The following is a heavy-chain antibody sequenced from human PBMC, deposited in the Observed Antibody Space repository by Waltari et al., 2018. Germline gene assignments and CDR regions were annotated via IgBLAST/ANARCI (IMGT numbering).Heavy chain of an antibody. V-gene: IGHV5-51*01. J-gene: IGHJ3*02. D-gene: IGHD5-12*01. CDR1: GYIFTNHW. CDR3: ARRLIVATLGGGDAFDI. CDR2: IYPIDSDT. Sequence: EVQLVQSGAEVKKPGESLKISCKGSGYIFTNHWIGWGRQMPGKGLEWMGIIYPIDSDTRYSPSFQGQVTISADRSISTAYRQWSSLKASDTAMYYCARRLIVATLGGGDAFDIWGQGTMVTVSS.